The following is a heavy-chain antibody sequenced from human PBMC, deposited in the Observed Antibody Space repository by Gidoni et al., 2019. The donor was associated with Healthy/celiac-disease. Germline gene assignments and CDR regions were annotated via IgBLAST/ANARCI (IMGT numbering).Heavy chain of an antibody. CDR1: GFTFSNAW. Sequence: EVQLVESGGGLVKPGGSLRLSCAASGFTFSNAWMSWVRQAPGKGLEWVGRIKSKTDGGTTDYAAPVKGRFTISRDDSKNTLYLQMNSLKTEDTAVYYCTTPITIFGVVIDDAFDIWGQGTMVTVSS. D-gene: IGHD3-3*01. CDR3: TTPITIFGVVIDDAFDI. CDR2: IKSKTDGGTT. V-gene: IGHV3-15*01. J-gene: IGHJ3*02.